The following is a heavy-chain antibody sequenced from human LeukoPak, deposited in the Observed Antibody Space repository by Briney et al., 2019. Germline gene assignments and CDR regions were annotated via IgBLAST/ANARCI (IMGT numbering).Heavy chain of an antibody. CDR1: GFTFSSYG. CDR3: AKDEAYGSGSYWGIDY. D-gene: IGHD3-10*01. J-gene: IGHJ4*02. V-gene: IGHV3-30*02. CDR2: IRYDGSNK. Sequence: GGSLRLSCAASGFTFSSYGMHWVRQAPGKGLEWVAFIRYDGSNKYYADSVKGRFTISRDNSKNTLYLQMNSLRAEDTAVYYCAKDEAYGSGSYWGIDYWGQGTLVTVSS.